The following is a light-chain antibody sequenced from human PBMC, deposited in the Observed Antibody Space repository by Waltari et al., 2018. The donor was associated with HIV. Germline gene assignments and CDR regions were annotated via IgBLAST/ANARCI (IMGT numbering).Light chain of an antibody. V-gene: IGLV2-11*01. CDR3: CSYADDYTWV. CDR1: SSAVGDYNY. CDR2: DVN. Sequence: QSALTQPRSVSGSPGQSVTIPCTGTSSAVGDYNYVSWYQQHPGKAPKLMIFDVNKRPSGVPDRFSGSKSGNTASLTISGLQAEDEADYYCCSYADDYTWVFGGGTKLTVL. J-gene: IGLJ3*02.